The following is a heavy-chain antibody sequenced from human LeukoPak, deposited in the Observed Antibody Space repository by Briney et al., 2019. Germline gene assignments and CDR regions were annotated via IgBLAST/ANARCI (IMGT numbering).Heavy chain of an antibody. J-gene: IGHJ4*02. V-gene: IGHV1-2*02. CDR1: GYTFTCYY. CDR3: ARGIAARRGDY. Sequence: ASVKVSCKASGYTFTCYYMHWVRQAPGQGLEWMGWINPYSGGTNYAQKFQGRVTMTRDTSISTAYMELSRLRSDDTAVYYCARGIAARRGDYWGQGTLVTVSS. D-gene: IGHD6-6*01. CDR2: INPYSGGT.